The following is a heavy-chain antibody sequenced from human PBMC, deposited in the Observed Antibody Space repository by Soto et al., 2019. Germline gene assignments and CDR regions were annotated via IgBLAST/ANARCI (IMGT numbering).Heavy chain of an antibody. CDR3: ARVLMATEGFDY. J-gene: IGHJ4*02. Sequence: PSETLSLTCTVSGGSISSGDYYWSWIRQPPGKGLEWIGYIYYSGSTYYNPSLKSRVTISVDTSKNQFSLKLSSVTAADTAVYYCARVLMATEGFDYWGQGTLVTAPQ. CDR1: GGSISSGDYY. CDR2: IYYSGST. V-gene: IGHV4-30-4*01. D-gene: IGHD5-12*01.